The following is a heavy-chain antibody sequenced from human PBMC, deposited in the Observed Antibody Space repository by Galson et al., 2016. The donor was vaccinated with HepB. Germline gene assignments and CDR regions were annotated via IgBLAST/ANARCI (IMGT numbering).Heavy chain of an antibody. J-gene: IGHJ6*02. CDR1: GGSISGGGYS. Sequence: TLSLTCAVSGGSISGGGYSWSWIRQPPGKGLGWIGYIYHSGSTYYNPSVKSRVTISVDRSKNQFYLNLSAVTAADTAVYYCSRTKPVSDYFGMDVWGRGTTVTVSS. V-gene: IGHV4-30-2*01. CDR2: IYHSGST. CDR3: SRTKPVSDYFGMDV. D-gene: IGHD1-14*01.